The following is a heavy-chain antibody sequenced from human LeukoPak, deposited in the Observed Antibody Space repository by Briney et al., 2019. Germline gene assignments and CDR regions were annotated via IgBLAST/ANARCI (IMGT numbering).Heavy chain of an antibody. Sequence: GASVKVSCKASGYTFTSYDINWVRQATGQGLEWMGWTNPNSGNTGYAQKFQGRVTMTRNTSISTAFMELSSLRSEDTAVYYCARRNTIMVAGLDYWGQGTLVTVSS. CDR1: GYTFTSYD. CDR3: ARRNTIMVAGLDY. V-gene: IGHV1-8*01. CDR2: TNPNSGNT. D-gene: IGHD5-24*01. J-gene: IGHJ4*02.